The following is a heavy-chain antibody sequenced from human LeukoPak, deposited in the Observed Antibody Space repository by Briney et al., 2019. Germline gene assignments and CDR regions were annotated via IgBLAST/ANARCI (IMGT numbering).Heavy chain of an antibody. CDR3: SRGSYNSGGTSDY. CDR2: ISTSGNYI. Sequence: GGSLRLSCAASGFTFSSHSMNWVRQAPGKGLEWVSYISTSGNYIYYADSVKGRFTISRDNAKNSLYLQMNSLRAEDTAVYYCSRGSYNSGGTSDYWGQGNLVTVSS. J-gene: IGHJ4*02. CDR1: GFTFSSHS. V-gene: IGHV3-21*01. D-gene: IGHD2-15*01.